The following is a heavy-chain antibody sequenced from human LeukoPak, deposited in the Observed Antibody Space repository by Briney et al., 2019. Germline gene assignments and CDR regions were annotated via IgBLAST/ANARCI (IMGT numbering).Heavy chain of an antibody. J-gene: IGHJ4*02. CDR3: VTGDYGDSCFDY. CDR2: ISSSGSTI. Sequence: GGSLRLSCAASGFTFSDYYMSWIRQAPGKGLEWVSYISSSGSTIYYADPVKGRFTISRDNAKNSLYLQMNSLRAEDTAVYYCVTGDYGDSCFDYWGQGTLVTVSS. CDR1: GFTFSDYY. D-gene: IGHD4-17*01. V-gene: IGHV3-11*01.